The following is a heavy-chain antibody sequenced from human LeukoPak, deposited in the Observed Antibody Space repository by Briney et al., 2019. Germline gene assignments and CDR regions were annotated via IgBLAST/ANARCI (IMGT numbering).Heavy chain of an antibody. CDR2: IYTSGST. J-gene: IGHJ4*02. CDR3: ARDRGYSYAFDY. CDR1: GGSISSYY. Sequence: SETLSLTCTVSGGSISSYYWSWIRQPAGKGLEWIGRIYTSGSTNYNPSLKSRVTISIDTSKNQFSLKLNSVTAADTAVYYCARDRGYSYAFDYWGQGTLVTVSS. D-gene: IGHD5-18*01. V-gene: IGHV4-4*07.